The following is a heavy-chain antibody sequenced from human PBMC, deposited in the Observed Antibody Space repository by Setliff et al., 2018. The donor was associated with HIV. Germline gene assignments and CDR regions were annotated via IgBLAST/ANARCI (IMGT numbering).Heavy chain of an antibody. Sequence: GASVKVSCKASGYNFTSHDISWVRQAPGQGLEWMGWISAYNGNTNYAQKLQGRVTMTTDTSTSTAYMELRSLRSDDTAVYYCARVVWGSGSYSSWYFDYWGQGTLVTVSS. V-gene: IGHV1-18*01. CDR2: ISAYNGNT. CDR3: ARVVWGSGSYSSWYFDY. D-gene: IGHD1-26*01. CDR1: GYNFTSHD. J-gene: IGHJ4*02.